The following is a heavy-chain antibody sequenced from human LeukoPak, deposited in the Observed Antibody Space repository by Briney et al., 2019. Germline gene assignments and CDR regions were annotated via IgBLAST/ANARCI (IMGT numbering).Heavy chain of an antibody. CDR1: GGSISSSSYY. CDR2: IYYSGST. V-gene: IGHV4-39*01. J-gene: IGHJ6*02. D-gene: IGHD3-3*01. Sequence: SETLSLTCTVSGGSISSSSYYWGWIRQPPGKGLEWIGSIYYSGSTYYNPSLKSRVTISVDTSKNQFSLKLSSVTAADTAAYYCASPITIFGARYYYYGMDVWGQGTTVTVSS. CDR3: ASPITIFGARYYYYGMDV.